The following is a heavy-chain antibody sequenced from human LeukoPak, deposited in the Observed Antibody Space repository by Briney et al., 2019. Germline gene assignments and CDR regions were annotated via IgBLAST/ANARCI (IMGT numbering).Heavy chain of an antibody. CDR3: ARLTDDAFDI. Sequence: SETLSLTCTVSGGSISSYYWSWIRQPPGKGLEWIGYIYTSGSTNYNPSLKSRVTISVDTSRNQFSLKLRSVTAADTAVYYCARLTDDAFDIWGQGTTVTVPS. J-gene: IGHJ3*02. CDR2: IYTSGST. CDR1: GGSISSYY. D-gene: IGHD7-27*01. V-gene: IGHV4-4*09.